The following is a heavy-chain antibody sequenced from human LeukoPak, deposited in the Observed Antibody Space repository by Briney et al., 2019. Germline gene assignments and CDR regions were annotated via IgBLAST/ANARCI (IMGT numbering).Heavy chain of an antibody. J-gene: IGHJ4*02. CDR3: ARSSYCSGGSCYSIPDY. D-gene: IGHD2-15*01. Sequence: ASVKVSCKASGYTFTSYYMHWVRQAPGQGLEWMGIINPSGGSTSYAQKFQGRVTMTRDTSTSTVYMELSSLRSEDTAVYYCARSSYCSGGSCYSIPDYWGQGTLVTVSS. CDR1: GYTFTSYY. V-gene: IGHV1-46*01. CDR2: INPSGGST.